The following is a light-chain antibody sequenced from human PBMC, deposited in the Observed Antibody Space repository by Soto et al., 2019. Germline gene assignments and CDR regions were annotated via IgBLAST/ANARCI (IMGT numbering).Light chain of an antibody. Sequence: EIVLTQSPGTLSLSPGERATLSCRASQSVSNNFLDWYQQKPGQAPRLLIYDASSRATGIPDHFSGSGSWTDCTLTISRLEPEDFAMYYCHQYGVSRTFGQGTRVEIK. V-gene: IGKV3-20*01. CDR2: DAS. CDR3: HQYGVSRT. J-gene: IGKJ1*01. CDR1: QSVSNNF.